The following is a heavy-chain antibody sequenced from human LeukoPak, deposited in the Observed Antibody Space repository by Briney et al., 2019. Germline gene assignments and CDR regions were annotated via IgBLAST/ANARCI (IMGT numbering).Heavy chain of an antibody. CDR1: GFTFSSYW. J-gene: IGHJ5*02. D-gene: IGHD3-10*01. V-gene: IGHV3-74*01. CDR2: INSDGSST. CDR3: ARDYGSGGGYNWFDP. Sequence: GGSLSLSCAASGFTFSSYWMHWVRQAPGKGLVWVSRINSDGSSTSYADSVKGRFTISRDNAKNTLYLQMNSLRVEDTAVYFCARDYGSGGGYNWFDPWGQGTLVTVSS.